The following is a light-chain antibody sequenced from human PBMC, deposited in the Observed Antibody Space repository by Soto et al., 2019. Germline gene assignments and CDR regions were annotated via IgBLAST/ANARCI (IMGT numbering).Light chain of an antibody. J-gene: IGLJ2*01. CDR1: SSDVGEYKY. Sequence: QSALTQPPSASGSPGQSVTISCTGSSSDVGEYKYVSWYQQHPGKAPKLIIYEVSKRPSGIPGRFSGSKSGNTASLTVSGLQAEDEADYYCSSYAGFNDVLFGGGTKVTVL. V-gene: IGLV2-8*01. CDR3: SSYAGFNDVL. CDR2: EVS.